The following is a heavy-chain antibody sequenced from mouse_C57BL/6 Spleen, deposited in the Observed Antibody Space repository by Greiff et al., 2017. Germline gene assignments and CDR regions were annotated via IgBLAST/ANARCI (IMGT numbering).Heavy chain of an antibody. J-gene: IGHJ3*01. D-gene: IGHD2-2*01. Sequence: VQGVESGAELVKPGASVKISCKASGYAFSSYWMNWVKQRPGKGLEWIGQIYPGDGDTNYNGKFKGKATLTADKSSSTAYMQLSSLTSEDSAVYFCARGGYDGAWFAYWGKGTLVTVSA. V-gene: IGHV1-80*01. CDR2: IYPGDGDT. CDR3: ARGGYDGAWFAY. CDR1: GYAFSSYW.